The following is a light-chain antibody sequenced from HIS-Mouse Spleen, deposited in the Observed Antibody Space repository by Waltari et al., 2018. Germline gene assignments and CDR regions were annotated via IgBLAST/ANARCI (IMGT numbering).Light chain of an antibody. Sequence: SYELTQPPSVSVSPGQTARITCSGDALPKKYAYWYQQKSGQAPVLVIIEDSKRPSGFPEGFAGSSSGTMGTLTISGAQVEDEADHYCYSTDSSGNHRVFGGGTKLTVL. V-gene: IGLV3-10*01. CDR3: YSTDSSGNHRV. CDR1: ALPKKY. J-gene: IGLJ2*01. CDR2: EDS.